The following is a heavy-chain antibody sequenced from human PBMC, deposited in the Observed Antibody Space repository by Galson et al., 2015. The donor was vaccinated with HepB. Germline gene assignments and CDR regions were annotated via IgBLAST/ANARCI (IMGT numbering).Heavy chain of an antibody. CDR2: IIPIFGTA. Sequence: SVKVSCKASGYTFTSYGISWVRQAPGQGLEWMGWIIPIFGTANYAQKFQGRVTITADESTSTAYMELSSLRSEDTAVYYCARGSNISGAFDYWGQGTLVTVSS. D-gene: IGHD3-22*01. J-gene: IGHJ4*02. CDR3: ARGSNISGAFDY. CDR1: GYTFTSYG. V-gene: IGHV1-69*13.